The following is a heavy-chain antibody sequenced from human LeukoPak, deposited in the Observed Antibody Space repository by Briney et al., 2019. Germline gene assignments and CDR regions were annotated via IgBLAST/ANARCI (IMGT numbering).Heavy chain of an antibody. J-gene: IGHJ3*01. CDR2: TYYRSKWYY. CDR3: ARGFALDF. Sequence: KPSQTLSLTCDISGDTVSSNSAAWNWIRQSPSRGLEWLGRTYYRSKWYYDCAVSVKSRITISPDTSKNQFSLQLNSVTADDTAVYYCARGFALDFWGQGTMVTVSS. V-gene: IGHV6-1*01. CDR1: GDTVSSNSAA.